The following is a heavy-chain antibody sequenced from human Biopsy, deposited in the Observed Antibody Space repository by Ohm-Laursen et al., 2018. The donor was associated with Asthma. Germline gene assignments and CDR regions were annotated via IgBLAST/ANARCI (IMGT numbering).Heavy chain of an antibody. J-gene: IGHJ5*02. CDR3: ARGQKSAGDRWFDP. CDR1: GYTFIGCH. V-gene: IGHV1-2*06. Sequence: ASVKVSCKASGYTFIGCHIHWMRQAPGQGLEWMGRINPNSGGTNYAQKFQGRVTMTRDMSISTAYMEVSRLRSDDTAVYYCARGQKSAGDRWFDPWGQGTLVTVSS. D-gene: IGHD6-13*01. CDR2: INPNSGGT.